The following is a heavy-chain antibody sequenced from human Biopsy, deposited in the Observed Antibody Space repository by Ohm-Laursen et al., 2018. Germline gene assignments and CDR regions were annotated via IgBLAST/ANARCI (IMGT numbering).Heavy chain of an antibody. Sequence: SLRLSCTAPGFAFSYYGLHWVRQAPGKGLQWVAVMWSDGINKNYADAVKGRFTVSRDNSNNVLYLQMSSLRDEDSAVYYCARDDDTTGHYMILNHWGQGTLVTVSS. J-gene: IGHJ5*02. CDR1: GFAFSYYG. CDR2: MWSDGINK. CDR3: ARDDDTTGHYMILNH. D-gene: IGHD3-9*01. V-gene: IGHV3-33*01.